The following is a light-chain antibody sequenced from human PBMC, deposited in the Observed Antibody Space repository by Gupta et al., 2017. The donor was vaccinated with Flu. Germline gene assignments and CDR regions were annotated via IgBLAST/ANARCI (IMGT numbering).Light chain of an antibody. CDR2: EVS. J-gene: IGLJ3*02. Sequence: QSALTQPASVPGSPGQSITISCPGTSSDVGGYNYVSWYQQHPGKAPKLMIYEVSNRPSGVSNRFSGSKSGNTASLTISGLQAEDEADYYCSSYTSSSIPWVFGGGTKLTVL. CDR3: SSYTSSSIPWV. V-gene: IGLV2-14*01. CDR1: SSDVGGYNY.